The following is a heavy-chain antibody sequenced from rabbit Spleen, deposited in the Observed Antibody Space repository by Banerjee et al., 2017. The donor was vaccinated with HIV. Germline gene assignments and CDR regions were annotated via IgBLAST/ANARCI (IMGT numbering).Heavy chain of an antibody. D-gene: IGHD4-1*01. J-gene: IGHJ4*01. Sequence: QEQLVESGGGLVRPEGSLKLSCTASGFSFSNKAVMCWVRQAPGKGLEWIACINAVTGKAVYASWAKGRFTFSKTSSTTVTLQMAALTAADTATYFCVREVAGDVDYGPYYLNLWGQDTLVTVS. CDR1: GFSFSNKAV. V-gene: IGHV1S45*01. CDR2: INAVTGKA. CDR3: VREVAGDVDYGPYYLNL.